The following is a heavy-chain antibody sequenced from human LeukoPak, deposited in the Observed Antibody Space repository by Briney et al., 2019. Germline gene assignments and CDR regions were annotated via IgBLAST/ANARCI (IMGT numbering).Heavy chain of an antibody. CDR1: GFTFSNYA. V-gene: IGHV3-23*01. CDR2: ISVSGSNT. D-gene: IGHD6-13*01. Sequence: PGGSLRLSCAASGFTFSNYAMTWVRQAPGKGLEWVSSISVSGSNTYYADSVKGRFTISRDTSKNTLYLQVNSLRAEDTAVYYCAASFSWPRRYLQHWGQGTLVTVSS. J-gene: IGHJ1*01. CDR3: AASFSWPRRYLQH.